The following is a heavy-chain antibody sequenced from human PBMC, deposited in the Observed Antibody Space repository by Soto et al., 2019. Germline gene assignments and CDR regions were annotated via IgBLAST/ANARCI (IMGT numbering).Heavy chain of an antibody. CDR3: GRRSSNYEASWFDP. D-gene: IGHD4-4*01. V-gene: IGHV5-51*01. CDR2: IYPGDSDT. CDR1: GYSFTSYW. J-gene: IGHJ5*02. Sequence: GESLKISCQGSGYSFTSYWIGWVRQMPGKGLEWMGIIYPGDSDTRYSPSFQGQVTISADKSISTAYLQWSSLKASDAAMYYCGRRSSNYEASWFDPWGQGTLVTVSS.